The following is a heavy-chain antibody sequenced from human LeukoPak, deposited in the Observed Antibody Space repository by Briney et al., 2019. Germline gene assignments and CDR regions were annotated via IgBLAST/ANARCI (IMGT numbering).Heavy chain of an antibody. CDR1: GFTVSSNY. J-gene: IGHJ4*02. CDR3: ASKGTMVRGVFDY. Sequence: GGSLRLSCAASGFTVSSNYMSWVRQAPGKGLEWVSVIYSGGSTYYADSVKGRFTISRDNSKNTLYLQMNSLRAEDTAVYYCASKGTMVRGVFDYWGQGTLVTVSS. V-gene: IGHV3-53*01. CDR2: IYSGGST. D-gene: IGHD3-10*01.